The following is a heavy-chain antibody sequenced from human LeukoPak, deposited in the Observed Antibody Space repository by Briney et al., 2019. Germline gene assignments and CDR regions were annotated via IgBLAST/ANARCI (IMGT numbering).Heavy chain of an antibody. CDR3: ARVSSSGSLYFDY. J-gene: IGHJ4*02. D-gene: IGHD1-26*01. V-gene: IGHV3-53*01. CDR1: GFTVSSNY. Sequence: GGSLRLSCAASGFTVSSNYMSWVRQAPGKGLEWVSVIYSGGSTYYADSVKGRFTISRDNSKNTLYLQMNSLRAEDTAVYYCARVSSSGSLYFDYWGQGTLVTVSS. CDR2: IYSGGST.